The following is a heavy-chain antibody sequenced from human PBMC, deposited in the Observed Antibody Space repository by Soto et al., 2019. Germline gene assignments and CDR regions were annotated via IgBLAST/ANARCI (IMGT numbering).Heavy chain of an antibody. D-gene: IGHD1-26*01. Sequence: EVQLLESGGGLVQPGGSLRLSCAASGFTFSSYAMRWVRQAPVKGLEWVSAISGSGDSTYYADSVKGRFTISRDNSKNTPYLQMNSLSAEDTAVYYCARRGSGSYYDYWGQGTLVTVSS. V-gene: IGHV3-23*01. CDR3: ARRGSGSYYDY. CDR2: ISGSGDST. CDR1: GFTFSSYA. J-gene: IGHJ4*02.